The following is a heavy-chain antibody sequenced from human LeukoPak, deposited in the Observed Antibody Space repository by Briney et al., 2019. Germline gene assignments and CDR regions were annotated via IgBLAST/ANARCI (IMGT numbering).Heavy chain of an antibody. CDR1: GYTFTSYF. J-gene: IGHJ5*01. D-gene: IGHD1-1*01. Sequence: ASVKVSCKASGYTFTSYFMHWVRQAPGQGLEWLGMINPSGSTTTYAQKFQGRVTMTRDTSTSTVYMELSSLRSEDTAVYYCARETSVSWGQGTLVTVSS. CDR2: INPSGSTT. CDR3: ARETSVS. V-gene: IGHV1-46*01.